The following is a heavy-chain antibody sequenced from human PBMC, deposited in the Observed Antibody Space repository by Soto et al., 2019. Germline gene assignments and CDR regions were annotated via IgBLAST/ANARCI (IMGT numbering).Heavy chain of an antibody. CDR3: AIGIAVAGSWFDP. J-gene: IGHJ5*02. CDR1: GYRFTRYG. CDR2: ISAYNGNT. V-gene: IGHV1-18*01. D-gene: IGHD6-19*01. Sequence: GASVKVACKASGYRFTRYGISWVRQAPGQGLEWMGWISAYNGNTNYAQKLQGRVTMTTDTSTSTAYMELRSLRSDDTAVYYCAIGIAVAGSWFDPWGQGTLVTVSS.